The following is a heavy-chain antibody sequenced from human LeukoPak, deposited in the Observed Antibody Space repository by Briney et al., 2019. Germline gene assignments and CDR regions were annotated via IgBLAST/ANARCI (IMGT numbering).Heavy chain of an antibody. CDR3: ARAVVPGFRYYDSSGYPHDAFDI. V-gene: IGHV3-20*04. J-gene: IGHJ3*02. D-gene: IGHD3-22*01. CDR1: GFTFDDYG. CDR2: INWNGGST. Sequence: GGSLRLSCAASGFTFDDYGMSWVRQAPGKGLEWVSGINWNGGSTGYADSVKGRFTISRDNAKNSLYLQMNSLRAEDTALYYCARAVVPGFRYYDSSGYPHDAFDIWGQGTMVTVSS.